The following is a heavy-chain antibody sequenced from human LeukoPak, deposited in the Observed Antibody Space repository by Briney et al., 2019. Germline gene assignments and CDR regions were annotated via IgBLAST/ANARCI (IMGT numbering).Heavy chain of an antibody. CDR1: GFSLSTSGMR. J-gene: IGHJ4*02. CDR3: ARSPMGYFDY. D-gene: IGHD3-16*01. V-gene: IGHV2-70*04. CDR2: IDWDDDK. Sequence: SGPALVKHTQTLTLTCTFSGFSLSTSGMRVSWIRQPPGKALEWLARIDWDDDKFYSTSLKTRLTISKDTSKNQVVLTMTNMDPVDTATYYCARSPMGYFDYWGQGTLVTVSS.